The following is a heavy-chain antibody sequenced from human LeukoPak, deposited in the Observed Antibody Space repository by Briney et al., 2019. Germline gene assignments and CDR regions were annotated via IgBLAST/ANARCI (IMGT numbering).Heavy chain of an antibody. CDR2: ISYDGSNK. V-gene: IGHV3-30*04. J-gene: IGHJ5*02. D-gene: IGHD6-19*01. CDR1: GFTFSSYA. CDR3: ARDSMVAGTITNWFDP. Sequence: GRSLRLSCAASGFTFSSYAMHWVRQAPGKGLEWVAVISYDGSNKYYADSVKGRFTISRVNSKNTLYLQMNSLRAEDTAVYYCARDSMVAGTITNWFDPWGQGTLVTVSS.